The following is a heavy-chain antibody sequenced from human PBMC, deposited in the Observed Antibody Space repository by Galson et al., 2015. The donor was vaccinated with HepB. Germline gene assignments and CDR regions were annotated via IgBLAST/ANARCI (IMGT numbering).Heavy chain of an antibody. V-gene: IGHV3-15*01. J-gene: IGHJ5*02. Sequence: SLRLSCAASGFTFSNAWMSWVRQAPGKGLEWVGRIKSKTDGGTTDYAAPVKGRFTISRDDSKNTLYLQMNSLKTEDTAVYYCTTGIKTYYYDSSGYYRGVWFDPWGQGTLVTVSS. D-gene: IGHD3-22*01. CDR1: GFTFSNAW. CDR2: IKSKTDGGTT. CDR3: TTGIKTYYYDSSGYYRGVWFDP.